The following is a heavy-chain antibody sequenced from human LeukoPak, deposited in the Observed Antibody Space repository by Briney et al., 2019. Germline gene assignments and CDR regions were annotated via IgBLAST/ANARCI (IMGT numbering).Heavy chain of an antibody. J-gene: IGHJ4*02. CDR3: ARDVVGGGNFDY. V-gene: IGHV4-59*01. CDR2: SYYSGST. Sequence: SETLSLTCTVSGDAISSYYWSWIRQPPGKGLEWIECSYYSGSTNYNPSLKSRVTISVDTSKNQFSLKLSSVTAADTAVYYCARDVVGGGNFDYWGQGTLVTVSS. CDR1: GDAISSYY. D-gene: IGHD1-26*01.